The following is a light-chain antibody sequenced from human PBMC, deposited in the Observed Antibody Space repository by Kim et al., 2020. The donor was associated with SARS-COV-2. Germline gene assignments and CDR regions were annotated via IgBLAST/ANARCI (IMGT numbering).Light chain of an antibody. CDR3: QQRSNWPRT. J-gene: IGKJ1*01. CDR2: DAS. CDR1: QSISTY. V-gene: IGKV3-11*01. Sequence: EIVLTQSPATLSLSPGERATLSCRASQSISTYLGWYQQKPGQAPRLLIYDASTRATDIPARFSGSGSGTDFGLTISSLEPEDFAVYYCQQRSNWPRTFGQGTKVDIK.